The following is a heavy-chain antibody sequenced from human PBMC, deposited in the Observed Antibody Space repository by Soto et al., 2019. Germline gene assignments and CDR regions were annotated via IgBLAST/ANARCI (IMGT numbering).Heavy chain of an antibody. CDR2: IYYSGST. Sequence: QLQLQESGPGLVKPSETLSLTCTVSGGSISSSSYYWGWIRQPPGKGLEWIGSIYYSGSTYYNPSLKSRVTIAAARSSDSVSLTQISLTATDTAVYYCASHPCDHRDIGPAYWGQGTLVTVSS. CDR3: ASHPCDHRDIGPAY. J-gene: IGHJ4*02. D-gene: IGHD4-17*01. CDR1: GGSISSSSYY. V-gene: IGHV4-39*01.